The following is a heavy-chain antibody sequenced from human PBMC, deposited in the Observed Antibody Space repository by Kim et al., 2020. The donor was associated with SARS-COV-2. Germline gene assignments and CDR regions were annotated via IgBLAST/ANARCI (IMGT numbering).Heavy chain of an antibody. CDR3: ARHVSSSWTDAFDI. V-gene: IGHV4-39*01. CDR2: IYYSGST. Sequence: SETLSLTCTVSGGSISSSSYYWGWIRQPPGKGLEWIGSIYYSGSTYYNPSLKSRVTISVDTSKNQFSLKLSSVTAADTAVYYCARHVSSSWTDAFDIWGQGTMVTVSS. CDR1: GGSISSSSYY. J-gene: IGHJ3*02. D-gene: IGHD6-13*01.